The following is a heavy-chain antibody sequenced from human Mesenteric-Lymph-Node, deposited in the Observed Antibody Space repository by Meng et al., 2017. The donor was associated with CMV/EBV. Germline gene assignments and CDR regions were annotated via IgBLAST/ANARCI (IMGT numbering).Heavy chain of an antibody. D-gene: IGHD3-9*01. CDR1: GFTFSSYG. CDR3: ARAPTLTPINDPFDI. CDR2: IWYDGSNK. J-gene: IGHJ3*02. V-gene: IGHV3-33*01. Sequence: GESLKISCTASGFTFSSYGMHWVRQAPGKGLEWVAVIWYDGSNKYYGDSMKGRFTISRDNSKNTLYLQMNSLRVEDTAVYYCARAPTLTPINDPFDIWGQGTMVTVSS.